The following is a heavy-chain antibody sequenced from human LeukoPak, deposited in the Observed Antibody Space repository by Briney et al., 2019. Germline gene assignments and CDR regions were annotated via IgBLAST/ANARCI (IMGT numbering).Heavy chain of an antibody. Sequence: PGGSLRLSCATSGLAFSSYTMGWVRQAPGKGLEWVSAITGSGGSTYYADSVKGRFTISRDNSKNTLYLQMNSLRADDTAVYYCAKKTSYCAGDCYPYYFDHWGQGTLVTVSS. CDR2: ITGSGGST. J-gene: IGHJ4*02. D-gene: IGHD2-21*02. CDR1: GLAFSSYT. CDR3: AKKTSYCAGDCYPYYFDH. V-gene: IGHV3-23*01.